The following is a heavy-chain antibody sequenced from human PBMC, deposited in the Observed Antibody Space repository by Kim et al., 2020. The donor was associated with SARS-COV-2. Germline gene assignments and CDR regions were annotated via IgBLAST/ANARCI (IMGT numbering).Heavy chain of an antibody. D-gene: IGHD2-15*01. V-gene: IGHV4-39*01. CDR1: GDSISTSAHY. Sequence: SETLSLTCSVSGDSISTSAHYWGWIRQPPGKGLEWIGNMRYGGNTYYNPSLKGQVTIFGDASKNQLSLSLNSVTATDTATYFCVRVGYCGRGICSLPPYNSGGQGFFVTVSS. CDR2: MRYGGNT. J-gene: IGHJ5*01. CDR3: VRVGYCGRGICSLPPYNS.